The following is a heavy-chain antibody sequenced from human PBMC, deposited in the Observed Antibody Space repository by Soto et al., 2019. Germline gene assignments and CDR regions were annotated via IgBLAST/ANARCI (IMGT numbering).Heavy chain of an antibody. CDR2: IKSKTDGGTT. CDR3: TTVPTLTTNIVVVVAAPRNETNDFDY. J-gene: IGHJ4*02. V-gene: IGHV3-15*07. Sequence: EVQLVESGGGLVKPGGSLRLSCAASGFTFSNAWMNWVRQAPGKGLEWVGRIKSKTDGGTTDYAAPVKGRFTISRDDSKNTLYPQMNSLKTEDTAVYYCTTVPTLTTNIVVVVAAPRNETNDFDYWGQGTLVTVSS. D-gene: IGHD2-15*01. CDR1: GFTFSNAW.